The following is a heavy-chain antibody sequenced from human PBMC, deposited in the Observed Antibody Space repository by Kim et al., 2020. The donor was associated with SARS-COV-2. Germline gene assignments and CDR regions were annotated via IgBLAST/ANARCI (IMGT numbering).Heavy chain of an antibody. CDR3: AKDGLNYYGSGRSDYFDY. J-gene: IGHJ4*02. D-gene: IGHD3-10*01. CDR1: GFTFSTYG. Sequence: GGSLRLSCAASGFTFSTYGMHWVRQAPGKGLERVAVISYEGTNKYHADSVQGRFTITRDNSKNTLYLHMHSLRVEDTAVYYCAKDGLNYYGSGRSDYFDYWGQGTLVTVSS. CDR2: ISYEGTNK. V-gene: IGHV3-30*18.